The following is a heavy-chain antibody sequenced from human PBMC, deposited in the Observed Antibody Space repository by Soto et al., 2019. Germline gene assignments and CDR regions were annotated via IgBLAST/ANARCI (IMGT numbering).Heavy chain of an antibody. CDR2: IIPIFGTA. V-gene: IGHV1-69*01. Sequence: QVQLVQSGAEVKKPGSSVKVSCKASGGTFSSYAISWVRQAPGQGLEWMGGIIPIFGTANYAQKFQGRVTITADESTSTAYRELSSRRSEDPAVYSWGRVRWDIAARFYWFAPGGRGTRVTVPS. D-gene: IGHD6-6*01. CDR3: GRVRWDIAARFYWFAP. CDR1: GGTFSSYA. J-gene: IGHJ5*02.